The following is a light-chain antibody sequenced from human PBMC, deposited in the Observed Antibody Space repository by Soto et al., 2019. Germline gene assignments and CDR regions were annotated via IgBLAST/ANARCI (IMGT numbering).Light chain of an antibody. Sequence: VLTQSPDTLSLSPGDIATLSCRATQRASRQYLSWYQQRPGQPPRLLIYSVSMRADGIPDRFSGSGSGSEFTLTINRLEPEDFAVYYCQDFDSPQWTFGQGTKIE. V-gene: IGKV3-20*01. J-gene: IGKJ1*01. CDR1: QRASRQY. CDR3: QDFDSPQWT. CDR2: SVS.